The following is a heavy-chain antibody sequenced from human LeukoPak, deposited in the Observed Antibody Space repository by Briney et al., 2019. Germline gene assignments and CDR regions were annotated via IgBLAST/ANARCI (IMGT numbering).Heavy chain of an antibody. J-gene: IGHJ5*02. V-gene: IGHV3-33*01. D-gene: IGHD3-10*01. CDR1: GFTFSSYG. CDR3: ARSAILVRVSPEFDP. CDR2: IWYDGSNK. Sequence: GGSLRLSCAASGFTFSSYGMHWVRQAPGKGLEWVAVIWYDGSNKYYADSVKGRLTISRDNSKNTLCLQMNSLRAEDTAVYYCARSAILVRVSPEFDPWGQGTLVTVSS.